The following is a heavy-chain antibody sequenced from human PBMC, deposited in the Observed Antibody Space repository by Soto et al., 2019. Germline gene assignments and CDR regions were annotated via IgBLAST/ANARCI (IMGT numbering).Heavy chain of an antibody. J-gene: IGHJ4*02. Sequence: SETLSLTCTVSGGSISSSSYYWGWIRQPPGKGLEWIGSIYYSGSTYYNPSLKSRVTISVDTSKNQFSLKLSSVTAADTAVYYCASPRVATMGKARFDYWGRGTLVTVSS. CDR2: IYYSGST. CDR1: GGSISSSSYY. D-gene: IGHD5-12*01. CDR3: ASPRVATMGKARFDY. V-gene: IGHV4-39*01.